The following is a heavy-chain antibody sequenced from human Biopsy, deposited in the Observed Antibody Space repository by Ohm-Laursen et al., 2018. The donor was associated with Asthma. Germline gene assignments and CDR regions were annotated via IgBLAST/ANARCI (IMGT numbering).Heavy chain of an antibody. V-gene: IGHV3-30*15. CDR1: GFSFSNFA. Sequence: SLRLSYTAFGFSFSNFAIHWVRQAPGKGLEWVGVISKDASTQDYADSVEGRFTMARDNFKNTLDLQMSSLREEDTAVYYCVRDGTDDAFDIWGQGTVVSVSS. D-gene: IGHD1-1*01. J-gene: IGHJ3*02. CDR3: VRDGTDDAFDI. CDR2: ISKDASTQ.